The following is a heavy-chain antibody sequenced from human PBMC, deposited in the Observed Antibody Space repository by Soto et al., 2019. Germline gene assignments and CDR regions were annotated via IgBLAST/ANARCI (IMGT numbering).Heavy chain of an antibody. Sequence: QVQLQQWGAGLLKPSETLSLTCAVYGGSFSGYYWSWIRQPPGKGLEWIGEINHSGSTNYNPCLKSRVTISVDTSKNQFSLKLSSVTAADTAVYYCARDYDFWSGSLGYWGQGTLVTVSS. CDR3: ARDYDFWSGSLGY. CDR1: GGSFSGYY. V-gene: IGHV4-34*01. D-gene: IGHD3-3*01. J-gene: IGHJ4*02. CDR2: INHSGST.